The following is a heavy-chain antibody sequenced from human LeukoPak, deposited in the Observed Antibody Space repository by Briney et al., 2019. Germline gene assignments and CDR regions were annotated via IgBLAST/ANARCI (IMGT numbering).Heavy chain of an antibody. Sequence: SETLSLTCTVSGGSISSYYWSWIRQPPGKGLEWIGYIYYSGSTNYNPSLKSRVTISVDTSKNQFSLKLSSMTAADTAVYYCARRAGVTFDYWGQGTLVTVSS. CDR1: GGSISSYY. CDR3: ARRAGVTFDY. D-gene: IGHD3-10*01. CDR2: IYYSGST. J-gene: IGHJ4*02. V-gene: IGHV4-59*08.